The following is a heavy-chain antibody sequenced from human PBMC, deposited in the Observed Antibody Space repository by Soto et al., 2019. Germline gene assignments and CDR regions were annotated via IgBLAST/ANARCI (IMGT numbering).Heavy chain of an antibody. CDR3: AKDMTGYCTRTVSCSQIDY. CDR2: ISWDGAST. CDR1: GFTFDEYA. J-gene: IGHJ4*02. D-gene: IGHD2-8*01. Sequence: GGSLRLSCAASGFTFDEYAMHWFRQAPGKGLEWVSLISWDGASTYYADSVKGRFTISRDNSKNSLSLQMNSLRPEDTAFYYCAKDMTGYCTRTVSCSQIDYWGRGTLVTVSS. V-gene: IGHV3-43D*04.